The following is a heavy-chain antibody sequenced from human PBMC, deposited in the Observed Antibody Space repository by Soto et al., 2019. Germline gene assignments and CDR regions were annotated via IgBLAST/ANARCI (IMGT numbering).Heavy chain of an antibody. CDR1: GFTFSSYS. CDR2: ISSSSSYI. CDR3: ARDQFLSSSTRLNYYYYGMDV. D-gene: IGHD2-2*01. Sequence: GGSLRLSCAASGFTFSSYSMNWVRQAPGKGLEWVSSISSSSSYIYYADSVKGRFTISRDNAKNSLYLQMNSLRAEDTAGYYCARDQFLSSSTRLNYYYYGMDVWGQGTTVTVSS. J-gene: IGHJ6*02. V-gene: IGHV3-21*01.